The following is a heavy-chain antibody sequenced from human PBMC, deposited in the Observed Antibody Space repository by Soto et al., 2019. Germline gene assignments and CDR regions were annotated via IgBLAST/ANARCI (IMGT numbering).Heavy chain of an antibody. Sequence: ESGGGMVQPGGSLRLSCAASGFTFSNYAMSWVRQAPGKGLEWVSAISGSGRSTYYANSVKGRFTISRDNSKNTLSLQMNSLSAEDTAVYCCAKHVSTHLDYFDYWGQGTLVTVSS. CDR1: GFTFSNYA. J-gene: IGHJ4*02. V-gene: IGHV3-23*01. CDR2: ISGSGRST. CDR3: AKHVSTHLDYFDY.